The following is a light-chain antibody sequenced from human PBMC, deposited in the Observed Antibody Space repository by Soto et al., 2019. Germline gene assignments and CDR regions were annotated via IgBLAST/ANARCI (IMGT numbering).Light chain of an antibody. CDR1: ESVRSS. CDR3: QQYESFSPYT. Sequence: DIRMTQSPSTLSAVVGDRVTITCRASESVRSSGAWYQQKPGKAPKLLIYDASTFESGVQSRFSGSGFGTEFTLTINSLQPDDFVTYYCQQYESFSPYTFGRGTRLEIK. CDR2: DAS. V-gene: IGKV1-5*01. J-gene: IGKJ2*01.